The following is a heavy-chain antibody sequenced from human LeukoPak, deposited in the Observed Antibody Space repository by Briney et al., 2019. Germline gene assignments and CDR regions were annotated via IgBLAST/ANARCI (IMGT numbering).Heavy chain of an antibody. CDR1: GFTFSNAW. V-gene: IGHV3-15*01. J-gene: IGHJ4*02. CDR2: IKSKTDGGTT. D-gene: IGHD3-10*01. CDR3: TTELWFGGKKFDY. Sequence: PGGSLRLSCAASGFTFSNAWMSWVRQAPGKGLEWVGRIKSKTDGGTTDYAAPVKGRFTISRDDSKNTLYLQMNSLKTEDTAVYYCTTELWFGGKKFDYWGQGTLVTVSS.